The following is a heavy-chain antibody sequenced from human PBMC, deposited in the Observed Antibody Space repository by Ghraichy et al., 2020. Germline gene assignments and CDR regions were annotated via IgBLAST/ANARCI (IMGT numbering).Heavy chain of an antibody. J-gene: IGHJ4*01. Sequence: GGSLRLSCVASGFTFSNYWMSWVRQAPGKGLEWVANINPDGSETYLVDSVNGRFSVSRDNAKNSLYLDLNSLRASDTAVYYCARDPAAWDYGGQGALVTVSS. CDR3: ARDPAAWDY. D-gene: IGHD6-25*01. V-gene: IGHV3-7*03. CDR2: INPDGSET. CDR1: GFTFSNYW.